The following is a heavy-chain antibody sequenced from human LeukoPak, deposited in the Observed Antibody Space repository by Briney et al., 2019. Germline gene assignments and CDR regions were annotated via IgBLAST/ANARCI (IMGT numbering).Heavy chain of an antibody. D-gene: IGHD5-24*01. V-gene: IGHV1-69*05. J-gene: IGHJ4*02. CDR1: GGTFSSYA. Sequence: GASVKVSCKASGGTFSSYAISWVRQAPGQGLEWTGGIIPIFGTANYAQKFQGRVTITTDESTSTAYMELSSLRSEDTAVYYCARNDRRDGYNPLLSYWGQGTLVTVSS. CDR3: ARNDRRDGYNPLLSY. CDR2: IIPIFGTA.